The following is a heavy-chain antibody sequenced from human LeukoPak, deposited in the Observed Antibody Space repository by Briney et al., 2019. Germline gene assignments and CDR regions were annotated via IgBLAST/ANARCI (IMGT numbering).Heavy chain of an antibody. D-gene: IGHD6-19*01. CDR2: IKEDGSES. J-gene: IGHJ5*02. Sequence: GGSLTLSCAASGFNFGDFWMAWVRQTPGMGLEWVADIKEDGSESFYVDSVKGRFTISRDNAKKSLYLQMNSLRVEDTAVYYCARISSGWSSQLCDQWGQGTLVTVSS. CDR3: ARISSGWSSQLCDQ. V-gene: IGHV3-7*01. CDR1: GFNFGDFW.